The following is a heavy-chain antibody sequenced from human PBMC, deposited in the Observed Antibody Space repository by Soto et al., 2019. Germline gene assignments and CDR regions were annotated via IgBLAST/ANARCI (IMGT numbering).Heavy chain of an antibody. CDR2: MNPNSGNT. D-gene: IGHD3-10*01. CDR1: GYTFTSYD. J-gene: IGHJ4*02. V-gene: IGHV1-8*01. Sequence: ASVKVSCKASGYTFTSYDINWVRQATGQGLEWMGWMNPNSGNTGYAQKFQGRVTMTRNTSISTAYMELSSLRSEDTAVYYCASAYGSGSYSGLPGFDYWGQGTLVTVS. CDR3: ASAYGSGSYSGLPGFDY.